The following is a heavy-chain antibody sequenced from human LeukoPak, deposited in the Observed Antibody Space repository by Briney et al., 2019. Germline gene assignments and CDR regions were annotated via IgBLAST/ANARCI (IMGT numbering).Heavy chain of an antibody. D-gene: IGHD5-18*01. V-gene: IGHV3-30-3*01. Sequence: GGSLRLSCAASGFTFSSYAMHWVRQAPGKGLEWVAVISYDGSNKYYADSVKGRFTISRDNSKNTLYLQMNSLRAEDTAVYYCARFGGSYGCDAFGIWGQGTMVTVSS. CDR2: ISYDGSNK. CDR3: ARFGGSYGCDAFGI. CDR1: GFTFSSYA. J-gene: IGHJ3*02.